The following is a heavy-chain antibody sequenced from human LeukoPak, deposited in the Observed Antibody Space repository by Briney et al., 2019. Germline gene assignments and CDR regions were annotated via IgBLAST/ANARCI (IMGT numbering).Heavy chain of an antibody. CDR3: ARHPSSAWHADY. Sequence: SETLSLTCTVSSGSISTSSYCWGWIRQPPGKGLEWIGSISYSGTTYYNPSRKSRVTISVDASNNQFSLRLTSVTAADTAVYFCARHPSSAWHADYWGHGTLVTVSS. CDR2: ISYSGTT. J-gene: IGHJ4*01. V-gene: IGHV4-39*01. CDR1: SGSISTSSYC. D-gene: IGHD6-13*01.